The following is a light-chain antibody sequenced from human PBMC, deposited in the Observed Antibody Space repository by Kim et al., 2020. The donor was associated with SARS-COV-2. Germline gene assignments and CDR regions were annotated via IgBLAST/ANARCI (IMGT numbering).Light chain of an antibody. V-gene: IGKV3-20*01. J-gene: IGKJ2*01. Sequence: LSRRESAPPSRKAGQTVNRNFFAWYPQKPGQAPRLLLYGASSRATGIPDRFSGSGSGTDFTLTIRRLEPEDFAVYYCQQYGTSPYTFGQGTKLEI. CDR1: QTVNRNF. CDR2: GAS. CDR3: QQYGTSPYT.